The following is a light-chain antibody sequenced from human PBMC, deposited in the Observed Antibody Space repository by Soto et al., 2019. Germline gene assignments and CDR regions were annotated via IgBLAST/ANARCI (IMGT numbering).Light chain of an antibody. CDR3: TSYADGNNV. J-gene: IGLJ1*01. V-gene: IGLV2-8*01. Sequence: QSALTQPPSASGSPGQSVTISCTGTSSDVGGYNYVSWYQQHPGTVPKLMVYEVNKRPSGVPDRFSGSKSGNTASLTVSGLQDEDEADYYCTSYADGNNVFGTGTKLTVL. CDR2: EVN. CDR1: SSDVGGYNY.